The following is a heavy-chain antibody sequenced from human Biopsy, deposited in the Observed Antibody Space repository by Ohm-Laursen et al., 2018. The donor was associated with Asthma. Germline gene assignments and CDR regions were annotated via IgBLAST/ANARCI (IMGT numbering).Heavy chain of an antibody. V-gene: IGHV1-69*13. J-gene: IGHJ6*02. D-gene: IGHD6-19*01. CDR1: GGTFSNFA. CDR3: ARFQVGYSSGWSLLLKKIYYSGMDV. Sequence: SVKVSCKAPGGTFSNFAISWVRQAPGQGLEWLGGIMTVFGTTNYAQKFQGRVTITADESTSTAYMEVTSLRSEDTAIYYCARFQVGYSSGWSLLLKKIYYSGMDVWGQGTAVTVSS. CDR2: IMTVFGTT.